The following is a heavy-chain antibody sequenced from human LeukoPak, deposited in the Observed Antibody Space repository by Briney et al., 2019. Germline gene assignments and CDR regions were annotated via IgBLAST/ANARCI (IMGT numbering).Heavy chain of an antibody. Sequence: ASVKVSRKASGYTFTGYYMHWVRQAPGQGLEWMGWINPNSGGTNYAQKFQGRVTMTRNTSISTAYTELSRLRSDDTAVYYCARDAPYYDFWSGYYSRNYFDYWGQGTLVTVPS. J-gene: IGHJ4*02. CDR1: GYTFTGYY. D-gene: IGHD3-3*01. CDR3: ARDAPYYDFWSGYYSRNYFDY. CDR2: INPNSGGT. V-gene: IGHV1-2*02.